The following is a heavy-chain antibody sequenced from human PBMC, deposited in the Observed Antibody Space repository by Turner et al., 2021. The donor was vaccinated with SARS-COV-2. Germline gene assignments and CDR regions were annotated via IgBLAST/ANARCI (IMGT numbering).Heavy chain of an antibody. CDR3: ARDLCYYGMDV. CDR1: GITVCSNY. V-gene: IGHV3-66*01. CDR2: IYSGGST. Sequence: EVQLVESGGGLVQPGGSLRPPCADSGITVCSNYMSWVRQAPGKGLEWVSVIYSGGSTYSADSVKGRFTISRDNSKNTLYLQMNSLRAEDTAVYYCARDLCYYGMDVWGQGTTVTVSS. J-gene: IGHJ6*02.